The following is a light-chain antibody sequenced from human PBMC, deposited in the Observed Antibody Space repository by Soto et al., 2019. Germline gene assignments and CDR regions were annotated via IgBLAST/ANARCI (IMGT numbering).Light chain of an antibody. CDR2: KAS. CDR3: QHYNSYSEA. Sequence: IQSTHSPSNLSRSVIDRVTITCRASQTISSWLAWYQQKPGKAPKLLIYKASTLKSGVPSRFSGSGSGTEFTLTISSLQPDDFATYYCQHYNSYSEAFGQGAKVDIK. CDR1: QTISSW. V-gene: IGKV1-5*03. J-gene: IGKJ1*01.